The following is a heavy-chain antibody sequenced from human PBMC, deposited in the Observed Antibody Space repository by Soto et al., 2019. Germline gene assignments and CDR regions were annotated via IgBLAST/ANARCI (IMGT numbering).Heavy chain of an antibody. J-gene: IGHJ6*02. CDR1: GFTFSSYG. V-gene: IGHV3-33*01. D-gene: IGHD3-3*01. CDR2: IWYDGSNK. CDR3: AREAVYDFWSGYCNNYYYYGMDV. Sequence: VGSLRLSCAASGFTFSSYGMHWVRQASGKGLEWVAVIWYDGSNKYYADSVKGRFTISRDNSKNTLYLQMNSLRAEDTAVYYCAREAVYDFWSGYCNNYYYYGMDVWGQGTTVTVSS.